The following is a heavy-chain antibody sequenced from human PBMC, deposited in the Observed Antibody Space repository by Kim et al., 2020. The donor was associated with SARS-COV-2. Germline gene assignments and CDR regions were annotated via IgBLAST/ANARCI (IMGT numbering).Heavy chain of an antibody. V-gene: IGHV3-11*06. CDR1: GFTFSDYN. CDR3: VRGRRGLPFLSGPNSKWFGP. CDR2: ISDTGTNT. Sequence: GGSLRLSCAASGFTFSDYNMNWIRQAPGKGLEWLAYISDTGTNTKHAGSVKGRFIISRDNAENSLYLQMDSLRAEDSALYYCVRGRRGLPFLSGPNSKWFGPLGQGDLVILFS. J-gene: IGHJ5*02. D-gene: IGHD3-16*02.